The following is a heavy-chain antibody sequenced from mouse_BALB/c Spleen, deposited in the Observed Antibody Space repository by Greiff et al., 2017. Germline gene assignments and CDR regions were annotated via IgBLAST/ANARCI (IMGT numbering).Heavy chain of an antibody. CDR1: GDSITSGF. V-gene: IGHV3-8*02. CDR2: ISYSGST. J-gene: IGHJ2*01. CDR3: ARWVLYSAFDY. Sequence: EVKLVESGPSLVETSLTLSLTFSVTGDSITSGFWNWIRKFPGNKLEYMGYISYSGSTYYNPSLKSRISITRDTSKNQYYLQLNSVTTEDTATYYCARWVLYSAFDYWGQGTTLTVSS. D-gene: IGHD2-12*01.